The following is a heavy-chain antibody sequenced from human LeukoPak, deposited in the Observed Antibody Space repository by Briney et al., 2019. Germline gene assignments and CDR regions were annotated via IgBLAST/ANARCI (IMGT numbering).Heavy chain of an antibody. CDR3: ARGNYYDRSGLDY. J-gene: IGHJ4*02. CDR1: GFILRNYG. D-gene: IGHD3-22*01. V-gene: IGHV3-33*01. CDR2: IYSDGSNK. Sequence: GRALRLSCVASGFILRNYGMHWVRQAPGKGLQWVAVIYSDGSNKKTADSVRGRFTISRDNSQNALYLQMNSLRAEDTAVYYCARGNYYDRSGLDYWGQGTLVTVSS.